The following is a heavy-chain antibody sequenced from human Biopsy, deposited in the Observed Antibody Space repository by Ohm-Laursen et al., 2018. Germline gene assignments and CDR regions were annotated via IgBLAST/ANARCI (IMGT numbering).Heavy chain of an antibody. V-gene: IGHV3-48*03. CDR1: GFAFNLYE. CDR2: IYGGGSPV. D-gene: IGHD1-26*01. CDR3: ARLNSGTYDASDL. J-gene: IGHJ3*01. Sequence: GSLRLSCTASGFAFNLYEMNWVRQAPGKGMEWISYIYGGGSPVSYADSVKGRFTISRDNAKNSLYLHMNSLRAEDTAVYYCARLNSGTYDASDLWGQGTMVIVSS.